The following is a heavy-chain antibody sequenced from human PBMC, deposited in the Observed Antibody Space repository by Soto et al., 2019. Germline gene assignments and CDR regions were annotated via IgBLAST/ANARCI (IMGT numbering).Heavy chain of an antibody. J-gene: IGHJ4*02. V-gene: IGHV3-21*01. Sequence: PGGSLRLSCAASGFTFSSYSMNWVRQAPGKWLEWVSSISSSSSYIYYADSVKGRFTISRDNAKNSLYLQMNSLRAEDTAVYYCARDLSGWYHDYWGQGXLVTVYS. CDR1: GFTFSSYS. D-gene: IGHD6-19*01. CDR2: ISSSSSYI. CDR3: ARDLSGWYHDY.